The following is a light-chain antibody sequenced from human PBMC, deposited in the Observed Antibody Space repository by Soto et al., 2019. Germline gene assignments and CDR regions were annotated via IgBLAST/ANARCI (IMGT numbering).Light chain of an antibody. CDR2: DAS. CDR1: QSVSSN. Sequence: EIVMTQSPATLSVSPVEGAGLXWKASQSVSSNLAWYQQKPGQAPRLLIYDASNRATGIPDRFSGSGSGTDFTLTISGLEPEDFAVYYCQQYGTSLFTFGGGTKVDNK. J-gene: IGKJ4*01. V-gene: IGKV3-20*01. CDR3: QQYGTSLFT.